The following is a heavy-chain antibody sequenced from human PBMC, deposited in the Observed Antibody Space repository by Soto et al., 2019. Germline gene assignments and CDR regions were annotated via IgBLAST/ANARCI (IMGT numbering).Heavy chain of an antibody. CDR3: ERVKEGAWGWFDV. Sequence: ASVKVSCKTSGYPFATYAITWVRQAPGQGLEWMGWIDTYNGNTKSAQKFQGRVTMTRDSSTTTACMELRSLRYDDTALYYCERVKEGAWGWFDVWGQGTLVTVSS. CDR1: GYPFATYA. V-gene: IGHV1-18*04. D-gene: IGHD1-26*01. J-gene: IGHJ5*02. CDR2: IDTYNGNT.